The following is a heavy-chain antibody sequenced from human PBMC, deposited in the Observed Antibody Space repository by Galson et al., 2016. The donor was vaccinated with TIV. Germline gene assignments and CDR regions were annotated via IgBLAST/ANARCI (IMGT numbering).Heavy chain of an antibody. J-gene: IGHJ4*02. D-gene: IGHD3-3*01. CDR3: AGGAPSVFGVIMTLDY. Sequence: CAISGDSVSSTSAAWNWIRQSPSRGLEWLGRTYYRTTWDNDYAASLKRRITINPATSKNQFPLQLTSVTPGDSAVYYCAGGAPSVFGVIMTLDYWGQGTLVTVSS. CDR2: TYYRTTWDN. V-gene: IGHV6-1*01. CDR1: GDSVSSTSAA.